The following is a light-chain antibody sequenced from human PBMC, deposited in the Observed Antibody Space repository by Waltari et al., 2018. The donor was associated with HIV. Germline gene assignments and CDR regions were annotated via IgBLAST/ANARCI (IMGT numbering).Light chain of an antibody. CDR1: QSISNN. Sequence: DIQMTQSQYSLSASVGDKVTITCRASQSISNNLNWYQQKLGKTPKLLIYSASILESGVPARFSGSGSGTDFTLTISSLQPEDFATYYCQESFSFGPGTKVDIK. CDR2: SAS. CDR3: QESFS. J-gene: IGKJ3*01. V-gene: IGKV1-39*01.